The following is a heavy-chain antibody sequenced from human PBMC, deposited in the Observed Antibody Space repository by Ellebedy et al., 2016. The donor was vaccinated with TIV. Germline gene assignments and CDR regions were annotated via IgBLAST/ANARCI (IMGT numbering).Heavy chain of an antibody. CDR3: AREPQWLVGRNVYYFDY. CDR1: GFTFSSYG. Sequence: GESLKISXAASGFTFSSYGMHWVRQAPGQGLEWMGWINPNSGGTNYAQKFQGRVTMTRDTSISTAYMELSRLRSDDTAVYYCAREPQWLVGRNVYYFDYWGQGTLVTVSS. D-gene: IGHD6-19*01. J-gene: IGHJ4*02. V-gene: IGHV1-2*02. CDR2: INPNSGGT.